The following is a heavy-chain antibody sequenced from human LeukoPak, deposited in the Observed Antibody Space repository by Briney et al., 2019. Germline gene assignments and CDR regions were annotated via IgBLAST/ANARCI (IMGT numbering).Heavy chain of an antibody. D-gene: IGHD3-3*01. CDR1: GGSISSYY. CDR2: IYYSGST. V-gene: IGHV4-59*08. J-gene: IGHJ3*02. CDR3: ARVVIILDDAFDI. Sequence: PSETLSLTCTVSGGSISSYYWSWIRQPPGKGLEWIGYIYYSGSTNYNPSLKSRVTISVDTSKNQFSLKLSSVTAADTAVYYCARVVIILDDAFDIWGQGTMVTVSS.